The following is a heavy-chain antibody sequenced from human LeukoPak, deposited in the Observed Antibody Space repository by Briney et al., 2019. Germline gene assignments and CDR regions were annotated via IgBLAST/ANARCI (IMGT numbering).Heavy chain of an antibody. CDR2: ISGSGGST. CDR1: GFTFSSYA. Sequence: GGSLRLSCAASGFTFSSYAMSWVRQAPGKGLEWVSAISGSGGSTYYADSVKGRFTISRDNSKNTLYLQMNSLRAEDTAVYYCARAPPARGLWEAARSQYYFDYWGQGTLVTVSS. D-gene: IGHD6-6*01. CDR3: ARAPPARGLWEAARSQYYFDY. J-gene: IGHJ4*02. V-gene: IGHV3-23*01.